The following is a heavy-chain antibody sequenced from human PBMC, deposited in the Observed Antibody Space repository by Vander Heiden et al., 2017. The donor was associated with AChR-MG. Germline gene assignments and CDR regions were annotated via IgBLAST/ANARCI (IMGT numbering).Heavy chain of an antibody. CDR2: IYWDDDK. Sequence: QITLKESGPTLVKPTQTLTLTCTFSGFSLSTSGVGVGWIRQPPGKALEWLALIYWDDDKRYSPSLKSRLTITKDTSKNQVVLTMTNMDPVDTATYYCARCGYSYGYHLSNFDYWGQGTLVTVSS. CDR1: GFSLSTSGVG. J-gene: IGHJ4*02. D-gene: IGHD5-18*01. CDR3: ARCGYSYGYHLSNFDY. V-gene: IGHV2-5*02.